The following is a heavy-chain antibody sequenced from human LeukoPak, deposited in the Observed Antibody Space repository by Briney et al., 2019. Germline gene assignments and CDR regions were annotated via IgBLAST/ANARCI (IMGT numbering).Heavy chain of an antibody. CDR3: AREFDSSGYYLYAIDY. CDR1: GGSISSGSYY. CDR2: IYYSGST. D-gene: IGHD3-22*01. V-gene: IGHV4-39*07. Sequence: SQTLSLTCTVSGGSISSGSYYWGWIRQPPGKGLEWIGSIYYSGSTYYNPSLKSRVTISVDTSKNQFSLKLSSVTAADTAVYYCAREFDSSGYYLYAIDYWGQGTLVTVSS. J-gene: IGHJ4*02.